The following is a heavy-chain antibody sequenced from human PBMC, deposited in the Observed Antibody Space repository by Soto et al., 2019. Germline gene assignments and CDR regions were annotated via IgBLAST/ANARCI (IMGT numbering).Heavy chain of an antibody. CDR3: ARYPAGDYDIFTGYSSSTGIDY. Sequence: EVQLVESGGGLVKPGGSLTLSCAASGFTLTNYNMNWVRQAPGKGLEWVSSISLSSTYIYYADSVKGRFTITRDNARNSLYLHMNSLSTEDTAVYYGARYPAGDYDIFTGYSSSTGIDYWGQRNLVTVSS. CDR2: ISLSSTYI. V-gene: IGHV3-21*01. D-gene: IGHD3-9*01. J-gene: IGHJ4*02. CDR1: GFTLTNYN.